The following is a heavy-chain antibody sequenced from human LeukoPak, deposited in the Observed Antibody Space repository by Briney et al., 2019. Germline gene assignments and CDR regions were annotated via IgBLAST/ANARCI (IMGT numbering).Heavy chain of an antibody. Sequence: PGGSLRLSCAASGFAASGFTFSSHGMNWVRQAPGKGLEWVSGITGGGTTYYADSVKGRVTISRDNSKNTLYLQMNSLRAEDTAVYYCARDNRHFVVNWFDPWGQGTLVTVSS. CDR1: GFAASGFTFSSHG. J-gene: IGHJ5*02. CDR2: ITGGGTT. CDR3: ARDNRHFVVNWFDP. D-gene: IGHD2-21*01. V-gene: IGHV3-23*01.